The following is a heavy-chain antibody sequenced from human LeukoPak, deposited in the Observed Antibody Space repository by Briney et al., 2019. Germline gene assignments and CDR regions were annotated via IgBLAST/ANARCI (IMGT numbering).Heavy chain of an antibody. Sequence: GGSLRLSCAASGFIVSSNYMSGVRQAPGKGLGWVSIISSGGNTYYADSVKGRFTISRDISKNTLYLQMNGLRAEDTAVYYCAREVRGYYFDYWGQGTLVTVSS. J-gene: IGHJ4*02. CDR2: ISSGGNT. V-gene: IGHV3-53*01. D-gene: IGHD3-22*01. CDR3: AREVRGYYFDY. CDR1: GFIVSSNY.